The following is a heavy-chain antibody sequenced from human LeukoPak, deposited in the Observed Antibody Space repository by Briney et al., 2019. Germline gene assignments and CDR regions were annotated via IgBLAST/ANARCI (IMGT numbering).Heavy chain of an antibody. Sequence: GESLKISCKGSGYDFTSYWIAWVRQMPGKGLEWMGIIYPGDSDARYSPSFQGQVTISADKSISTVYLQWSSLKASDTAIYYCARDGDYRGDYWGQGILLTVSS. CDR3: ARDGDYRGDY. D-gene: IGHD4-17*01. CDR1: GYDFTSYW. V-gene: IGHV5-51*01. J-gene: IGHJ4*02. CDR2: IYPGDSDA.